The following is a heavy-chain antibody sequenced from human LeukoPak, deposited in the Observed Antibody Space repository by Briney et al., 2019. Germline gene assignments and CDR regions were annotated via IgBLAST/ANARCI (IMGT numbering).Heavy chain of an antibody. V-gene: IGHV4-39*01. J-gene: IGHJ4*02. CDR2: ISYSGNT. Sequence: SETLSLTCIVSGDSISSSAFYWGWIRQPPGKGLEWIGSISYSGNTYYNPSLKSRVTISVDTSKSQFSLKLSSVTAADTAVYYCARISGGSGNYIGLFDSWGQGTLVTVSS. CDR1: GDSISSSAFY. D-gene: IGHD3-10*01. CDR3: ARISGGSGNYIGLFDS.